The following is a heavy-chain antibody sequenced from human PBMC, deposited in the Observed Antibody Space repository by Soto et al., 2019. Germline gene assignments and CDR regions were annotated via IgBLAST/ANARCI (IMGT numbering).Heavy chain of an antibody. CDR3: AGPGYSSQDY. D-gene: IGHD5-18*01. CDR1: GFTFSSFA. V-gene: IGHV3-23*01. J-gene: IGHJ4*02. Sequence: GGSLRLSCAASGFTFSSFALSWVRQAPGKGLEWVAAISGSGDGTDYADSVTGRFNISRDNSKNTLYLQMNSLRAEDTAVYYCAGPGYSSQDYWGQGALVTVSS. CDR2: ISGSGDGT.